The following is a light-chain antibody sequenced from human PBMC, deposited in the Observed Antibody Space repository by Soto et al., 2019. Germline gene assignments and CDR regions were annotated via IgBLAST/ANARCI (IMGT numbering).Light chain of an antibody. CDR3: QQYGSSPQWT. CDR1: QSVSSSF. CDR2: RAS. J-gene: IGKJ1*01. Sequence: EIVLTQSPGTLSLSPGERATLSCRASQSVSSSFLAWYQQKPGQAPRLLIYRASSRATGIPDRFSGSGSGTDFTLTISRLEPEDFAVYYCQQYGSSPQWTVGQGTKVDIK. V-gene: IGKV3-20*01.